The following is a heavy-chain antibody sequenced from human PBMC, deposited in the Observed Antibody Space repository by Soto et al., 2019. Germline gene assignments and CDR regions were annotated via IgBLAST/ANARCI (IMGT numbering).Heavy chain of an antibody. Sequence: SETLSLTCTVSGGSISSNNYYWGWIRQPPGKGLEWIGIIYYSGTTYYNPSLKSQVTISVDTSKNQFSLKLSSVTAADTAVYYCARRADFFDYWGQGTLVTVSS. CDR2: IYYSGTT. CDR1: GGSISSNNYY. D-gene: IGHD1-26*01. V-gene: IGHV4-39*01. CDR3: ARRADFFDY. J-gene: IGHJ4*02.